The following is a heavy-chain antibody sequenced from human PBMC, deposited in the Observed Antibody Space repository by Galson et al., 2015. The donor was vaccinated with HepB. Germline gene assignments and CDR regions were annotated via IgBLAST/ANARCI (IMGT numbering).Heavy chain of an antibody. CDR2: ISWNSGSI. J-gene: IGHJ4*02. CDR3: VKDMGGGTGLFDY. Sequence: SLRLSCAASGFTFDDYAMHWVRQTPGKGLEWVSGISWNSGSIGYADSVKGRFTISRDNAKNSLYVQMNSLRPEDTALYYCVKDMGGGTGLFDYWGQGTLVTVSS. CDR1: GFTFDDYA. D-gene: IGHD1-1*01. V-gene: IGHV3-9*01.